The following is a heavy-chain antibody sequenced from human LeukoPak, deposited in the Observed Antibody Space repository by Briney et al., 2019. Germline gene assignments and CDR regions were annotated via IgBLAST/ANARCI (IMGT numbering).Heavy chain of an antibody. D-gene: IGHD6-13*01. CDR1: GFTFSSYA. CDR2: ISGSGGST. J-gene: IGHJ6*02. CDR3: ARDSRAAGDYYYGMDV. Sequence: GGSLRLSCAASGFTFSSYAMSWVRQAPGKGLEWVSAISGSGGSTYYADSVKGRFTISRDNPKNTLYLQMNGLRAEDTAVYYCARDSRAAGDYYYGMDVWGQGTTVTVSS. V-gene: IGHV3-23*01.